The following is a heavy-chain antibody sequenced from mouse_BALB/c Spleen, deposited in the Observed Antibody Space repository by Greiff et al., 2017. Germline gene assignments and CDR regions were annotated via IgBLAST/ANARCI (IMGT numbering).Heavy chain of an antibody. D-gene: IGHD3-3*01. V-gene: IGHV14-3*02. CDR3: AGDSAWFAY. CDR2: IDPANGNT. CDR1: GFNIKDTY. J-gene: IGHJ3*01. Sequence: LVESGAELVKPGASVKLSCTASGFNIKDTYMHWVKQRPEQGLEWIGRIDPANGNTKYDPKFQGKATITADTSSNTAYLQLSSLTSEDTAVYYCAGDSAWFAYWGQGTLVTVSA.